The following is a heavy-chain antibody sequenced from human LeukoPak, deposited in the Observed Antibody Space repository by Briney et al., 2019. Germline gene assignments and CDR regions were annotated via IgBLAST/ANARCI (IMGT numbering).Heavy chain of an antibody. Sequence: GGSLRLSCAASGFTFSSYSMNWVRQAPGKGLEWVSSISSSSSYIYYADSVKGRFTISRDNAKNSLYLQMNSLRAEDTAVYYCAREGGSGSYSEMEWFAPWGQGTLVTVSS. V-gene: IGHV3-21*01. D-gene: IGHD3-10*01. CDR2: ISSSSSYI. J-gene: IGHJ5*02. CDR1: GFTFSSYS. CDR3: AREGGSGSYSEMEWFAP.